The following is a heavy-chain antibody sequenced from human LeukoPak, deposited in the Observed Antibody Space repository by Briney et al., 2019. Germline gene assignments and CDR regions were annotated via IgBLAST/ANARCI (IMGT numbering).Heavy chain of an antibody. J-gene: IGHJ4*02. CDR2: ISYDGSNK. V-gene: IGHV3-30*04. D-gene: IGHD3-22*01. CDR1: GFTFSSYA. CDR3: ARDLYYYDSSGYPLG. Sequence: GGSLRLSCAASGFTFSSYAMHRVRQAPGKGLEWVAVISYDGSNKYYADSVKGRFTISRDNSKNTLYLQMNSLRAEDTAVYYCARDLYYYDSSGYPLGWGQGTLVTVSS.